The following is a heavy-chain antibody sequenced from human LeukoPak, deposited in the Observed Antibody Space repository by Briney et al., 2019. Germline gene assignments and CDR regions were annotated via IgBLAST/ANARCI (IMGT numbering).Heavy chain of an antibody. CDR1: GFTFSSYA. J-gene: IGHJ5*02. Sequence: GGSLRLSCAASGFTFSSYAMSWVRQAPGKGLEWVSAIGGSGGSTYYADSVKGRFTISRDNSKNTLYLQMNSLRAEDTAVYYCAAKYDILTGYYQGFDPWGQGTLVTVSS. D-gene: IGHD3-9*01. CDR3: AAKYDILTGYYQGFDP. CDR2: IGGSGGST. V-gene: IGHV3-23*01.